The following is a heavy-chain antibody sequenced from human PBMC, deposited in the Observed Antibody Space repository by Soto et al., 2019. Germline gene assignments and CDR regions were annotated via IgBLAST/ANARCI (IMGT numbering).Heavy chain of an antibody. D-gene: IGHD2-2*01. CDR2: ISYDEIDK. J-gene: IGHJ6*02. CDR1: GFTFTSHA. V-gene: IGHV3-30*18. CDR3: AKDSGYQLPDNYFYYGLDV. Sequence: GQSLKISWGASGFTFTSHAMQWIRHTPVKGLEWVAAISYDEIDKKYASSVKGRFTVSRDNVKNTLSLQMNSLRPEDTAVYYCAKDSGYQLPDNYFYYGLDVWGQGTTVTV.